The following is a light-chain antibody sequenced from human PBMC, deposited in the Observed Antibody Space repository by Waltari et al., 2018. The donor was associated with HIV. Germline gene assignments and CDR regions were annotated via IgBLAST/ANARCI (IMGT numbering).Light chain of an antibody. J-gene: IGLJ2*01. CDR3: QTWGTGIHVV. V-gene: IGLV4-69*01. CDR1: SGHSYYA. Sequence: QLVLTQSPSASASLGASVRLTCTLSSGHSYYAIAWPLQPPGKGPRYLMKLNNDGSHTKGDGIPDRFSGSSSGAERYLAISSLQSEDEADYYCQTWGTGIHVVFGGGTKLSVL. CDR2: LNNDGSH.